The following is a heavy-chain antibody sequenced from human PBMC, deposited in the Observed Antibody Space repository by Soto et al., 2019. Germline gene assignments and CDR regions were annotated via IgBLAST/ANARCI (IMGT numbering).Heavy chain of an antibody. CDR2: ISAGNGNT. Sequence: QVQLVQSGAEVKKPGASVKVSCKASGYSFTSYAIYWVRQAPGQRLEWMGWISAGNGNTKYSQKFQGRVTITSDTPTSTAYMELSSLRSEDTAVYVCERAVENIGVVVGVYGYYGMAVWGHGSTFTASS. CDR3: ERAVENIGVVVGVYGYYGMAV. CDR1: GYSFTSYA. D-gene: IGHD2-15*01. J-gene: IGHJ6*02. V-gene: IGHV1-3*01.